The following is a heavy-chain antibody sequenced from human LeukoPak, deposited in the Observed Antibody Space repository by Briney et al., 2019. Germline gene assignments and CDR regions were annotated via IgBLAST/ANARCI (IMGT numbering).Heavy chain of an antibody. D-gene: IGHD4-23*01. CDR1: GFTVSGNY. CDR2: IYSGGTT. J-gene: IGHJ4*02. Sequence: GSLRLSCAVSGFTVSGNYMSWVRQAPGRGLEWVSLIYSGGTTYYADSVKGRFTISRDNSKNTLYLQMNSLRAEDTAVYYCARRAGGYSHPYDYWGQGILVTVSS. CDR3: ARRAGGYSHPYDY. V-gene: IGHV3-53*01.